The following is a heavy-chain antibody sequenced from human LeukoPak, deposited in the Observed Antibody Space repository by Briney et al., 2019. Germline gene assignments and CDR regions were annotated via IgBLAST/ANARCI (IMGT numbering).Heavy chain of an antibody. Sequence: PGGSLRLSCTASGFKFDDYGMTWVRQAPGKGLEWVSDINWNGDSRGYAHSVRGRFTISRDNSKNTLYLQMNSLRAEDTAVYYCASYIVVVVAAFYWGQGTLVTVSS. V-gene: IGHV3-20*04. J-gene: IGHJ4*02. D-gene: IGHD2-15*01. CDR1: GFKFDDYG. CDR2: INWNGDSR. CDR3: ASYIVVVVAAFY.